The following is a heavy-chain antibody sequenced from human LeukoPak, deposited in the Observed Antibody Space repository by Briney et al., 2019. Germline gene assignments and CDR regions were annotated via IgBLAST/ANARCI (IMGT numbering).Heavy chain of an antibody. V-gene: IGHV4-59*01. D-gene: IGHD1-1*01. J-gene: IGHJ6*03. CDR1: DSXXMYY. Sequence: DSXXMYYWTWIRQPPGKGLEWIGYVDHTGSTNFNPSLNGRVSISRDTSKNLFSLRLRSVTAADTAVYFCGXXXXSSXXWYXTYYYXFYMXVWGKGTTVTVSS. CDR3: GXXXXSSXXWYXTYYYXFYMXV. CDR2: VDHTGST.